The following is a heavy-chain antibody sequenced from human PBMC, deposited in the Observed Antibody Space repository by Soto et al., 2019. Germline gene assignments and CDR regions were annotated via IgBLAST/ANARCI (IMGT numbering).Heavy chain of an antibody. Sequence: PSETLSLTCAVYGGSFSGYYWSWIRQPPGKGLEWIGEINHSGSTNYNPSLKSRVTISVDTSKNQFSLKLSSVTAADTAVYYCAREGRYYGSGSYYPRRYYYYMDVWGKGTTVTVSS. CDR2: INHSGST. J-gene: IGHJ6*03. CDR1: GGSFSGYY. CDR3: AREGRYYGSGSYYPRRYYYYMDV. D-gene: IGHD3-10*01. V-gene: IGHV4-34*01.